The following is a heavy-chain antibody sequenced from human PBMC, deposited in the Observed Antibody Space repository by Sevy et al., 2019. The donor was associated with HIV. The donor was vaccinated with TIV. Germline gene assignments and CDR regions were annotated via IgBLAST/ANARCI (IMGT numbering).Heavy chain of an antibody. Sequence: GGSLRLSCVASGFTFNKAWMSWVRQAPGKGLEWIGRIKSKTDGATRDLAAPVKGRIIISRDDSKNTLYLQIRNLKIEDTGVYFCAAGVGASDFDYWGQGTLVTVSS. CDR2: IKSKTDGATR. CDR1: GFTFNKAW. D-gene: IGHD1-26*01. V-gene: IGHV3-15*01. J-gene: IGHJ4*02. CDR3: AAGVGASDFDY.